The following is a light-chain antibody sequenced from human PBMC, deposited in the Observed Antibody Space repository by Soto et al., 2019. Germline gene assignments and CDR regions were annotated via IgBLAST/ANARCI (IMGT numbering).Light chain of an antibody. V-gene: IGLV2-11*01. J-gene: IGLJ2*01. CDR1: SSDVGGYNY. CDR3: CSYAGSYTFR. CDR2: DVS. Sequence: QSALTQPRSLSGSPGQSVTISCTGTSSDVGGYNYVSWYQQHPGKAPKLMIYDVSKRPSGVPDRFSGSKSGNRASLTISGLQAEDEADYCCCSYAGSYTFRFGAGTKLTVL.